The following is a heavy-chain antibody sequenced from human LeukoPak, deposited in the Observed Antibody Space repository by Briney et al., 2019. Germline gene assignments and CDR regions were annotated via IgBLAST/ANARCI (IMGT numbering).Heavy chain of an antibody. CDR1: GFTFSSYG. Sequence: LPGGSLRLSCAASGFTFSSYGMSWVRQAPGKGLEWVSGIRNSGSYTYYADSVKGRFTISRDNSKNTLYLQMNSLRAEDTAIYYCATYRQVLLPFESWGQGTLVTVSS. CDR3: ATYRQVLLPFES. CDR2: IRNSGSYT. D-gene: IGHD2-8*02. J-gene: IGHJ4*02. V-gene: IGHV3-23*01.